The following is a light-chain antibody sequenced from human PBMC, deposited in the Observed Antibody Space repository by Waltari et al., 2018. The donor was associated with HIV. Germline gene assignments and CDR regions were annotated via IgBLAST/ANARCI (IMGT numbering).Light chain of an antibody. CDR3: QQYFTFPRT. Sequence: DIVMTQSPDSLAVSLGERATINCKSSQSISHNSNHRNYLNWYQQKVGQTPKLLIYWASTRESGVSDRFSGSGSETDFTLTISSLQAEDVAVYYCQQYFTFPRTFGQGTRLEIK. CDR2: WAS. CDR1: QSISHNSNHRNY. J-gene: IGKJ2*02. V-gene: IGKV4-1*01.